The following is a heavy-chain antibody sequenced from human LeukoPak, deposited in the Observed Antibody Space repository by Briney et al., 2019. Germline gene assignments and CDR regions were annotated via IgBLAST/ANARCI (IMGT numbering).Heavy chain of an antibody. J-gene: IGHJ3*02. D-gene: IGHD3-22*01. CDR1: GGSLSSGDYY. V-gene: IGHV4-30-4*01. CDR3: AREGEVVVTTGAFDI. Sequence: SETLSLTCTVSGGSLSSGDYYWTWIRQPPGKGLEWIGYIYHSGSTYYNLSLKSRVTISLDTSKNQFSLKLNSVTAADTAVYYCAREGEVVVTTGAFDIWGQGTMVTVSS. CDR2: IYHSGST.